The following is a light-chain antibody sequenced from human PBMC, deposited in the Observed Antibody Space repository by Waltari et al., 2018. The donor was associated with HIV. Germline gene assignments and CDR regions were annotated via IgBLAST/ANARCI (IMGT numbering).Light chain of an antibody. CDR1: SSNIGTNY. CDR3: AAWDDSLNGFYV. J-gene: IGLJ1*01. V-gene: IGLV1-47*01. CDR2: RDN. Sequence: QSVLTQPPSASATPGQRLTISCSGGSSNIGTNYVFWYQQLPGTAPKLLIFRDNERPSGVPDRFSVSRSGTSASLVISGLRSEDEADYYCAAWDDSLNGFYVFGSGTRVTVL.